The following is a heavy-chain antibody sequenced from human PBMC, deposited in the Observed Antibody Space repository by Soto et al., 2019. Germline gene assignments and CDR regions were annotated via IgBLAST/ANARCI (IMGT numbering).Heavy chain of an antibody. V-gene: IGHV1-69*13. CDR2: IIPIFGTA. Sequence: SVKVSFKASGGTFSSYAISWVRQAPGQGLEWMGGIIPIFGTANYAQKFQGRVTITADESTSTAYMELSSLRSEDTAVYYCARPVYPGYCSSTSCLGNWFDPWGQGTLVTVSS. D-gene: IGHD2-2*01. J-gene: IGHJ5*02. CDR1: GGTFSSYA. CDR3: ARPVYPGYCSSTSCLGNWFDP.